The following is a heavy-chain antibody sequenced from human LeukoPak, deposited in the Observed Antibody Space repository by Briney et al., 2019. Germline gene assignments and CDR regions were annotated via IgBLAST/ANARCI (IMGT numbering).Heavy chain of an antibody. Sequence: GRSLRLSCAASGFTFSSYGMHWVRQAPGKGLEWVAVIWYDGSNKYYADSMKGRFTISRDNSKNTLYLQMNSLRAEDTAVYYCARAGRVVVPAASEYWGQGTLVTVSS. CDR1: GFTFSSYG. D-gene: IGHD2-2*01. J-gene: IGHJ4*02. CDR3: ARAGRVVVPAASEY. CDR2: IWYDGSNK. V-gene: IGHV3-33*01.